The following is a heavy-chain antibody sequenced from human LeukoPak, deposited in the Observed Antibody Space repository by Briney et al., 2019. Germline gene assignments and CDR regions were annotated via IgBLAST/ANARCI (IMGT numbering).Heavy chain of an antibody. J-gene: IGHJ4*02. CDR2: IYYSGST. CDR1: GGSISSSSYY. Sequence: SETLSLTCTVSGGSISSSSYYWGWIRQPPGKGLEWIGSIYYSGSTYYNPSLKSRVTISVDTSKNQFSLKLSSVTAADTAVYYCARHSSIAARQLDYWGQGTLVTVSS. CDR3: ARHSSIAARQLDY. V-gene: IGHV4-39*01. D-gene: IGHD6-6*01.